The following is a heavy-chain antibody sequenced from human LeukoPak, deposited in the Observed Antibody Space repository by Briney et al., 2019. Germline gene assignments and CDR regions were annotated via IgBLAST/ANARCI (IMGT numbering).Heavy chain of an antibody. CDR1: GFTFSSYG. Sequence: PGGSLRLSCAASGFTFSSYGMHWARQAPGKGLEWVAVIWYDGSNKYYADSVKGRFTISRDNSKNTLYLQMNSLRAEDTAVYYCARAGYCSGGSCYGVDYWGQGTLVTVSS. V-gene: IGHV3-33*01. CDR3: ARAGYCSGGSCYGVDY. J-gene: IGHJ4*02. CDR2: IWYDGSNK. D-gene: IGHD2-15*01.